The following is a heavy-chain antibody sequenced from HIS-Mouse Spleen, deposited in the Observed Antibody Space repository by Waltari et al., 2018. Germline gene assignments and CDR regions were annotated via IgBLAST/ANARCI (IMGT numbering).Heavy chain of an antibody. D-gene: IGHD6-13*01. CDR2: IYYSGST. Sequence: QLQLQESGPGLVKPSETLSLTCTVSGGSISRRSYYWGWIRQPPGKGLEWIGSIYYSGSTYDNPSLKSRVTISVDTSKNQFSLKLSSVTAADTAVYYCAREIPYSSSWYDWYFDLWGRGTLVTVSS. V-gene: IGHV4-39*07. CDR1: GGSISRRSYY. CDR3: AREIPYSSSWYDWYFDL. J-gene: IGHJ2*01.